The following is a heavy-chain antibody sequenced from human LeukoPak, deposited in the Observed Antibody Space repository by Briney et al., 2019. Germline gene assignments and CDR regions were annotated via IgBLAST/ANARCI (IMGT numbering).Heavy chain of an antibody. CDR3: AREHTEEVGLLASSTWFDP. CDR1: GGSISSGSYY. D-gene: IGHD3-22*01. CDR2: IYTSGST. V-gene: IGHV4-61*02. Sequence: SQTLSLTCTVSGGSISSGSYYWSWIRQPAGKGLEWIGRIYTSGSTNYNPSLKSRVTISVDTSKDQFSLKLSSVTAADTAVYYCAREHTEEVGLLASSTWFDPWGQGTLVTVSS. J-gene: IGHJ5*02.